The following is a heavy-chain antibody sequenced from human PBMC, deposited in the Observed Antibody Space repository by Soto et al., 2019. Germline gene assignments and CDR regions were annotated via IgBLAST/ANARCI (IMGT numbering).Heavy chain of an antibody. CDR1: GFVFSASA. Sequence: EVQLVESGGGLVQPGGSLKLSCAASGFVFSASAIHWVRQASGKGLEWVGRIRNKANRHATTYAASVKGRFTISRDDSKNTAYLQINNLKIEDTAVYYCRGYSDDSRDCWGQGTLVTDSS. CDR2: IRNKANRHAT. V-gene: IGHV3-73*01. D-gene: IGHD5-18*01. CDR3: RGYSDDSRDC. J-gene: IGHJ4*02.